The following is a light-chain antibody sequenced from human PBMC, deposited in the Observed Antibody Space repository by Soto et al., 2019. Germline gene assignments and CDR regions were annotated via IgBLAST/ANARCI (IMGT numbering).Light chain of an antibody. CDR1: QSVSSY. CDR2: DAS. CDR3: QQRSNWPPSIT. Sequence: EIVLTQSPAALSLSPGERATLSSRASQSVSSYLAWYQQKAGQAPRLLIYDASNRATGIPARFSGSGSGTDFTLTISSLEPEDFAVYYCQQRSNWPPSITFGHGTRLEIK. V-gene: IGKV3-11*01. J-gene: IGKJ5*01.